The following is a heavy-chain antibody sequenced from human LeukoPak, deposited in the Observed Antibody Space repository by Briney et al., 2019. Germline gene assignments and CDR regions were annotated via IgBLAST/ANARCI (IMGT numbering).Heavy chain of an antibody. V-gene: IGHV4-34*01. CDR1: GGSFSGYY. CDR2: INHRGST. Sequence: SETLSLTCAVYGGSFSGYYWSWIRQPPGKGLEWIGEINHRGSTNYNRSLKGRATISVDTSKNQFSLKLSSVTAADTAVYYCARGVGWYCSGGSCYWDYWGQGTLVTVSS. CDR3: ARGVGWYCSGGSCYWDY. J-gene: IGHJ4*02. D-gene: IGHD2-15*01.